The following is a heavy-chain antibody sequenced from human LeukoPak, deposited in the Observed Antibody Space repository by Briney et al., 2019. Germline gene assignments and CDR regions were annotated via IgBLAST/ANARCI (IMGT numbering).Heavy chain of an antibody. CDR2: ISYDGSNK. CDR3: ARDPTYTISGTLGMDV. D-gene: IGHD1-7*01. Sequence: GGSLRLSCAASGFTFSTYGMQWVRQAPGKGLEWVAVISYDGSNKYYADSVKGRFTISRDNSKNTLYLQMNSLRAEDTAVYYCARDPTYTISGTLGMDVWGQGTTVTVSS. V-gene: IGHV3-30*03. J-gene: IGHJ6*02. CDR1: GFTFSTYG.